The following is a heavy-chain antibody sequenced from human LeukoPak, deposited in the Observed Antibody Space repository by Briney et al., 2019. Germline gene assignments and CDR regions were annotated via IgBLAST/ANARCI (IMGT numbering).Heavy chain of an antibody. CDR3: ARRPRYTLPVTTKAYYYMDV. Sequence: SETLSLTCAVYGGSFSGYYWSWIRQPPGKGLEWIGEINHSGSTNYNPSLKSRVTISVDTSKNQFSLKLSSVTAADTAVYYCARRPRYTLPVTTKAYYYMDVWGKGTTVTVSS. CDR2: INHSGST. V-gene: IGHV4-34*01. J-gene: IGHJ6*03. CDR1: GGSFSGYY. D-gene: IGHD4-17*01.